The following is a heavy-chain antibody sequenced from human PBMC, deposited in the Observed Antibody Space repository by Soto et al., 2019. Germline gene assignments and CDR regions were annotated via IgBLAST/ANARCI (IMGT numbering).Heavy chain of an antibody. J-gene: IGHJ4*02. D-gene: IGHD6-13*01. Sequence: PGGLLSLSGAASGLIASSSYMSWVLQAPRKGVHEGSVSYSARSTYYANYVKGRFTISRDISTNMVYLQLSSLTDEDTAVYYCARAREPEDSSAIFFDNWGQGALVIVSS. V-gene: IGHV3-53*01. CDR3: ARAREPEDSSAIFFDN. CDR2: SYSARST. CDR1: GLIASSSY.